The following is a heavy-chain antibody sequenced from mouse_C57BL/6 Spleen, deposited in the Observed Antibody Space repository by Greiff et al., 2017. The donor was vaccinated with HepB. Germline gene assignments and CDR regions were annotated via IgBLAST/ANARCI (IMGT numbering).Heavy chain of an antibody. D-gene: IGHD1-1*01. CDR1: GYTFTSYT. Sequence: VQLQQSGAELARPGASVKMSCKASGYTFTSYTMHWVKQRPGQVLEWIGYINPSSGYTKYNQKFKDKATLTADKSSSTAYMQLSSLTSEDSAVYYCAREYYYYYGSSSWGQGTTLIVSS. J-gene: IGHJ2*01. CDR2: INPSSGYT. CDR3: AREYYYYYGSSS. V-gene: IGHV1-4*01.